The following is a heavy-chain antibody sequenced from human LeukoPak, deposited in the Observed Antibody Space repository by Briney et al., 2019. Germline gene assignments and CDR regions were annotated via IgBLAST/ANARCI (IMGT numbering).Heavy chain of an antibody. CDR1: GDSITNGYY. J-gene: IGHJ4*02. V-gene: IGHV4-38-2*02. Sequence: PSETLSLTRTVSGDSITNGYYWGWIRQPPGKGLEWIGSIYQSGNTFYNPSLKSRVTMSVDTSKNQFSLRMNSLTAADTAVYYCARDPRGSGWVLDHWGQGTLVTVSS. CDR2: IYQSGNT. CDR3: ARDPRGSGWVLDH. D-gene: IGHD6-19*01.